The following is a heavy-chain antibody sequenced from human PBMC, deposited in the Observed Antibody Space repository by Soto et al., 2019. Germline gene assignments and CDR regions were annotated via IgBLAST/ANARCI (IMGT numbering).Heavy chain of an antibody. V-gene: IGHV4-34*01. CDR3: ARDQHTVTRSYNWFDP. Sequence: SETLFLTCAVYGGSFSGYYWSWIRQPPGKGLEWIGEINHSGSTNYNPSLKSRVTISVDTSKNQFSLKLSSVTAADTAVYYCARDQHTVTRSYNWFDPWGQGTLVTVSS. D-gene: IGHD4-4*01. J-gene: IGHJ5*02. CDR1: GGSFSGYY. CDR2: INHSGST.